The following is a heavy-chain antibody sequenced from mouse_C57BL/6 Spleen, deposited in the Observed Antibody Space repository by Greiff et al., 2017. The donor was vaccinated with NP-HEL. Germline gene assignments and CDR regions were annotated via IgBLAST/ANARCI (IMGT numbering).Heavy chain of an antibody. V-gene: IGHV5-17*01. D-gene: IGHD3-3*01. Sequence: EVKLQESGGGLVKPGGSLKLSCAASGFTFSDYGMHWVRQAPEKGLEWVAYISSGSSTIYYVDTVKGRFTISRDNAKNTLFLQMTSLRSEDTAMYYCARGGDAWFAYWGQGTLVTVSA. CDR1: GFTFSDYG. J-gene: IGHJ3*01. CDR3: ARGGDAWFAY. CDR2: ISSGSSTI.